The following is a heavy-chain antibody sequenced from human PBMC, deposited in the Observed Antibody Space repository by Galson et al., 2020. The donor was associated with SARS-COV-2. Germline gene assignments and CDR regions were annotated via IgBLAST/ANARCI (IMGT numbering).Heavy chain of an antibody. CDR1: GFTFSSYS. V-gene: IGHV3-21*01. D-gene: IGHD3-22*01. CDR2: ISSSSYI. J-gene: IGHJ4*02. CDR3: ARDSVNNYYDSSGLIDY. Sequence: GGSLRLSCAASGFTFSSYSMNWVRQAPGKGLEWVSSISSSSYIYYADSVKGRFTISRDNAKNSLYLQMNSLRAEDTAVYYCARDSVNNYYDSSGLIDYWGQGTLVTVSS.